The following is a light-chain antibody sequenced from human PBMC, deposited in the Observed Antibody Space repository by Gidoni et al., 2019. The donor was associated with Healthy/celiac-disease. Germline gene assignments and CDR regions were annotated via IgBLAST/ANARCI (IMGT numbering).Light chain of an antibody. V-gene: IGKV1-5*01. J-gene: IGKJ1*01. CDR2: EAS. Sequence: DIQMTPSPSTLSASVGDRVTITCRASQRISSWLAWYQQKPGKAPKLLIYEASSWESGVPSRFSGSGSGTEFTLTISSLQPDDFATYYCQQYNSYSWTFGQGTKVEIK. CDR1: QRISSW. CDR3: QQYNSYSWT.